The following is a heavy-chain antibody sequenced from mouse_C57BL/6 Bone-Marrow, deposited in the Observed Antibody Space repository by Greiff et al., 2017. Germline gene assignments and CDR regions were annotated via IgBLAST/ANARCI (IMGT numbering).Heavy chain of an antibody. CDR1: GYTFTSYW. CDR3: ARYYGSSPRYFDV. D-gene: IGHD1-1*01. Sequence: QVQLQQPGAELVMPGASVKLSCKASGYTFTSYWMHWVKQRPGQGLEWIGEIDPSDSYTNYNQKFKGKSTLTVDKSASTAYMQLSSLTSEDSAVDYCARYYGSSPRYFDVWGTGTTVTVSS. CDR2: IDPSDSYT. J-gene: IGHJ1*03. V-gene: IGHV1-69*01.